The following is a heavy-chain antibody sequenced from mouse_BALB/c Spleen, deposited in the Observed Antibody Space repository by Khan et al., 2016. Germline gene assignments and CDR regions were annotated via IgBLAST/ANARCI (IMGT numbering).Heavy chain of an antibody. J-gene: IGHJ3*01. CDR2: IWADGRA. D-gene: IGHD2-14*01. Sequence: QVQLKESGPGLVAPSQSLSITCTVSGFSLTGYGVNWVRQPPGKGLEWLGKIWADGRADYNSALKSRVNISKDNSKSQVFLKMNSLQTDYTDNYYCSSEYDGSAYWGQGTQVIVSA. V-gene: IGHV2-6-7*01. CDR1: GFSLTGYG. CDR3: SSEYDGSAY.